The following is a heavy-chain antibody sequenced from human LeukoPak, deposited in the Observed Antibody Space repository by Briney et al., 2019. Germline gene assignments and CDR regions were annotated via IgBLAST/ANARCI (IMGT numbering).Heavy chain of an antibody. V-gene: IGHV4-59*08. Sequence: PPETLSLTCTVSGGSISSYYWNWIRQPPGKGLEWIGYIYYSGSTNYNPSLKSRVTISVDTSKNQFSLKLSSVTAADTAVYYCARHVNYYYGMDVWGQGTTVTVSS. CDR1: GGSISSYY. CDR2: IYYSGST. J-gene: IGHJ6*02. CDR3: ARHVNYYYGMDV.